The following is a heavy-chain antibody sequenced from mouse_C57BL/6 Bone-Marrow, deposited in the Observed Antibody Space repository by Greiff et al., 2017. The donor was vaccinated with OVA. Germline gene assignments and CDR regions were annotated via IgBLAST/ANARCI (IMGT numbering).Heavy chain of an antibody. D-gene: IGHD1-1*01. V-gene: IGHV1-72*01. Sequence: QVQLQQPGAELVKPGASVKLSCKASGYTFTSYWMHWVKQRPGRGLEWIGRIDPNRGGTKYNEKFKSKATLTVDKPSSTAYMQLSSLTSEDAAVYYCARLGSSPYYYAMDYWGQGTSVTVSS. J-gene: IGHJ4*01. CDR1: GYTFTSYW. CDR2: IDPNRGGT. CDR3: ARLGSSPYYYAMDY.